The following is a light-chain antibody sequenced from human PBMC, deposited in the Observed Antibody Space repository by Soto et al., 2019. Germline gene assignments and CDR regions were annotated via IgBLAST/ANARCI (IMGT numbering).Light chain of an antibody. V-gene: IGKV1-39*01. Sequence: SSVSASVGDRVTITCRASQSISSYLNWYQQKPGKAPKLLIYAASSLQSGVPSRFSGSGSGTDFTLTISSLQPEDFATYYCQESYSYTRMFGEGTKVDIK. CDR3: QESYSYTRM. J-gene: IGKJ1*01. CDR2: AAS. CDR1: QSISSY.